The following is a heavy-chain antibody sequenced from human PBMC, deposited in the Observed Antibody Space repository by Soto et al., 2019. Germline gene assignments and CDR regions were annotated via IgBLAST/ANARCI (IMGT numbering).Heavy chain of an antibody. CDR1: GYTFTSYG. CDR2: ISAYNGNT. V-gene: IGHV1-18*01. Sequence: ASVKVSCKASGYTFTSYGISWVRQAPGQGLEWMGWISAYNGNTNYAQKLQGRVTMTTDTSTSTAYMELRSLRSDDTAVYYCARDPRITIFGVVITWLDPWGQGTLVTVS. CDR3: ARDPRITIFGVVITWLDP. J-gene: IGHJ5*02. D-gene: IGHD3-3*01.